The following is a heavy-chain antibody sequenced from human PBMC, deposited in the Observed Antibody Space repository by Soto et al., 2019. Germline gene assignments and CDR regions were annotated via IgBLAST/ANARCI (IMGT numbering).Heavy chain of an antibody. V-gene: IGHV1-69*06. CDR3: ASPSIAARNFDY. J-gene: IGHJ4*02. D-gene: IGHD6-13*01. CDR2: IIPIFGTA. CDR1: GGTFSSYA. Sequence: SVKVSCKASGGTFSSYAISWVRQAPGQGLEWMGGIIPIFGTANYAQKFQGRVTITADKSASTAYMELSSLRSEDTAVYYCASPSIAARNFDYWGQGTLVTVSS.